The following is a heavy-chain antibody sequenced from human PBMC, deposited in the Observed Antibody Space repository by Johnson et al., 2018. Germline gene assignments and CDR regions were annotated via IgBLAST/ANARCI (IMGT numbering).Heavy chain of an antibody. J-gene: IGHJ3*02. Sequence: QVQLQESGPGLVKPSETLSLTCTLSGGSISNYYWSWIRQPPGKGLEWIGDIYYNGNTNYNPSLQSRVTISVDTSTNQFSLKLSSVTAADTAVFFWARDHPFVYGGNFDALDIWGQGTMVTVAS. D-gene: IGHD4-23*01. CDR3: ARDHPFVYGGNFDALDI. CDR1: GGSISNYY. V-gene: IGHV4-59*01. CDR2: IYYNGNT.